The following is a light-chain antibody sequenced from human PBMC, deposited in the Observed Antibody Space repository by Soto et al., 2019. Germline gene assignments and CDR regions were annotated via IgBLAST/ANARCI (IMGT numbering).Light chain of an antibody. J-gene: IGKJ5*01. CDR2: LGS. CDR3: MQALQTPIT. Sequence: DIVMTQSPLSLPVTPGEPASISCRSSQSLLHSNGYNYLDWYLRKPGQSPQLLIYLGSNRASGVPDRLSGSGLGTDFTLKISRVEAEDVGVYYCMQALQTPITFGQGTRLEIK. V-gene: IGKV2-28*01. CDR1: QSLLHSNGYNY.